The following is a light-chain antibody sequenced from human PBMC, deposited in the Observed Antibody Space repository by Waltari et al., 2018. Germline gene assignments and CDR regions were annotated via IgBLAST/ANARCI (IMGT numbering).Light chain of an antibody. CDR1: RAITNY. J-gene: IGKJ4*01. V-gene: IGKV1-39*01. Sequence: DIQMTQSPSSRSASWGHRATITCRASRAITNYVNWYQQRPGLAPKLLIYAASTLQGGVPTRFSGSGSGTDFTLTISSLQIEDFATYYCQQSHSAPLAFGGGTRLEI. CDR2: AAS. CDR3: QQSHSAPLA.